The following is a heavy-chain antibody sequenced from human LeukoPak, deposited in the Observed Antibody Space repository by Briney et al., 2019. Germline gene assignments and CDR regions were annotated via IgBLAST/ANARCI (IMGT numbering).Heavy chain of an antibody. CDR2: ISNSAI. J-gene: IGHJ4*02. V-gene: IGHV3-48*01. Sequence: GGSLRLSCATSGFTFTNYGMNWVRQAPGKGLEWVSYISNSAILYADSVKGRFTISRDNSKNTLYLQMNSLRAEDTAVYYCAKVRSAGATPGIFDYWGQGTLVTVSS. CDR3: AKVRSAGATPGIFDY. CDR1: GFTFTNYG. D-gene: IGHD1-26*01.